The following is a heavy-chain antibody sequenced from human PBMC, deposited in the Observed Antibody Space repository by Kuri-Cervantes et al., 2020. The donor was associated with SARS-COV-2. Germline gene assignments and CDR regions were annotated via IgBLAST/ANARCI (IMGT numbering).Heavy chain of an antibody. CDR1: GYTFTSYG. Sequence: ASVKVSCKASGYTFTSYGISWVRQAPGQGLEWMGWISAYNGNTNYAQKLQGRVTMTRDTSTSTVYMDLSSLRSEDTAIYYCARVGDSSGYYYDYWGQGTLVTVSS. D-gene: IGHD3-22*01. CDR2: ISAYNGNT. J-gene: IGHJ4*02. CDR3: ARVGDSSGYYYDY. V-gene: IGHV1-18*01.